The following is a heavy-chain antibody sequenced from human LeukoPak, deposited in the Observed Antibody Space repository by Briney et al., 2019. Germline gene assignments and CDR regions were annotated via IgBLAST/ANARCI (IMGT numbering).Heavy chain of an antibody. J-gene: IGHJ4*02. D-gene: IGHD3-10*01. CDR2: INSDGSST. Sequence: GGSLRLSCAASGFTFSSYWMHWVRQAPGKGLVWVSRINSDGSSTSYADSVKGRFTISRDNAKNTLYLQMNSLRAEDTAVYYCARDRYYYGSGSYYNEYDYWGQGTLVTVSS. V-gene: IGHV3-74*01. CDR1: GFTFSSYW. CDR3: ARDRYYYGSGSYYNEYDY.